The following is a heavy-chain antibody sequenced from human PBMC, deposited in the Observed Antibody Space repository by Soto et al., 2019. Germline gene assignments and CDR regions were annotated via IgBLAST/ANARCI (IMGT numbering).Heavy chain of an antibody. J-gene: IGHJ6*02. V-gene: IGHV3-7*05. CDR2: IKQDGSEK. CDR1: GFTFSSYW. Sequence: GGSLRLSCAASGFTFSSYWMSWVRQAPGKGLEWVANIKQDGSEKYYVDSVKGRFTISRDNAKNSLYLQMNSLRAEDTAVYYCARGPDDLAYYYYYGMDVWGQGTTVTVSS. D-gene: IGHD3-3*01. CDR3: ARGPDDLAYYYYYGMDV.